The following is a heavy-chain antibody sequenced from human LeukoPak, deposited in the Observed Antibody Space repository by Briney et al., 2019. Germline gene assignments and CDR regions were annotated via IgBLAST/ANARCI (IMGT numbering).Heavy chain of an antibody. J-gene: IGHJ5*02. CDR2: INPNSGGT. D-gene: IGHD6-13*01. V-gene: IGHV1-2*02. CDR1: GYTFTGYY. CDR3: ARARPPGIAAAGSPDNWFDP. Sequence: VASVKVSCKASGYTFTGYYMHWVRQAPGQGLEWMGWINPNSGGTNYAQKFQGRVTMTRDTSISTAYMELSRLRSDDTAVYYCARARPPGIAAAGSPDNWFDPWGQGTLVTVSS.